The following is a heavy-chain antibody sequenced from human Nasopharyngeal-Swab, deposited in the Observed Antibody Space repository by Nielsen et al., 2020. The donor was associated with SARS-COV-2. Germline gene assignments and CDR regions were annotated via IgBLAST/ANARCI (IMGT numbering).Heavy chain of an antibody. Sequence: ASVKVSCKASGYTFTSYYMHWVRQAPGQGLEWMGIINPSGGSTSYAQKFRGRVTMTRDTSTSTVYMELSSLRSEDTAVYYCARDRGTVTHEWYFDYWGQGTLVTVSS. D-gene: IGHD4-17*01. V-gene: IGHV1-46*01. J-gene: IGHJ4*02. CDR1: GYTFTSYY. CDR2: INPSGGST. CDR3: ARDRGTVTHEWYFDY.